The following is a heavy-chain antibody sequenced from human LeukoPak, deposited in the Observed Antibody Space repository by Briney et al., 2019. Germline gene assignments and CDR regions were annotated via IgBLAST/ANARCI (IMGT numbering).Heavy chain of an antibody. D-gene: IGHD5-24*01. J-gene: IGHJ6*03. CDR3: AREWPKAYYMDV. V-gene: IGHV3-30-3*01. Sequence: PGGSLRLSCAASGFTVSSNYMSWVRQAPGKGLEWVAVISYDGSNKYYADSVKGRFTISRDNSKNTLYLQMNSLRAEDTAVYYCAREWPKAYYMDVWGKGTTVTVSS. CDR1: GFTVSSNY. CDR2: ISYDGSNK.